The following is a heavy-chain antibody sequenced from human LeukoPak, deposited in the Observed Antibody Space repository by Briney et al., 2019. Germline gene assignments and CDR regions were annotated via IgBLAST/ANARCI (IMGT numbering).Heavy chain of an antibody. J-gene: IGHJ3*02. D-gene: IGHD1-26*01. V-gene: IGHV3-23*01. Sequence: PGGSLRLSCAASGFTFSSYAMSWVRQAPGKGLEWVSAISGSGGSTYYADSVKGRFTISRDNSKNTLYLQMNSLRAEDTAVYYCAKGKAGIVGAPGAFDIWGQGTMVTVSS. CDR3: AKGKAGIVGAPGAFDI. CDR1: GFTFSSYA. CDR2: ISGSGGST.